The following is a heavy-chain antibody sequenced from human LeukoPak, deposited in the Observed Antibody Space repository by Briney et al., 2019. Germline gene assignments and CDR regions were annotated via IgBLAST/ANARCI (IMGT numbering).Heavy chain of an antibody. CDR3: TTDNYYDSSGYYYYMDV. CDR1: GFTFSNAW. CDR2: IKSKTDGGTT. D-gene: IGHD3-22*01. V-gene: IGHV3-15*01. J-gene: IGHJ6*03. Sequence: GGSLRLSCAASGFTFSNAWMSWVRQAPGKGLEWVGRIKSKTDGGTTDYAAPVKGRFTISRDDSKNTLYLQMNSLKTEGTAVYYCTTDNYYDSSGYYYYMDVWGKGTTVTVSS.